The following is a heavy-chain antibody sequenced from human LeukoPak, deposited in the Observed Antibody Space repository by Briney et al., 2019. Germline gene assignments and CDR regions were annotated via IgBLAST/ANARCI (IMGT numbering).Heavy chain of an antibody. Sequence: GGSLRLSCATSGFNFGGHYMSWVRQAPGKGPEWISYISGNGRDIAYADSVKGRFTISRDNAKNLLHLQMNSLRVEDTAVYHCVRQAGSAGGQWGQGTLIAVSS. CDR2: ISGNGRDI. CDR1: GFNFGGHY. D-gene: IGHD3-10*01. J-gene: IGHJ4*02. V-gene: IGHV3-11*01. CDR3: VRQAGSAGGQ.